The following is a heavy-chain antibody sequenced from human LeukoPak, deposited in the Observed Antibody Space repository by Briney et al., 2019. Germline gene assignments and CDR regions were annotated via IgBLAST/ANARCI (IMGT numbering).Heavy chain of an antibody. CDR2: INPSGGST. J-gene: IGHJ4*02. CDR1: GYTFTSYY. D-gene: IGHD3-3*02. Sequence: ASVKVSCKASGYTFTSYYMHWVRQAPGQGLEWMGIINPSGGSTSYAQKFQGRVTMTRDTSTSTVYMELSSLRSEDTAVYYCARGIFGVGNTRLPFDYWGQGTLVTVSS. CDR3: ARGIFGVGNTRLPFDY. V-gene: IGHV1-46*01.